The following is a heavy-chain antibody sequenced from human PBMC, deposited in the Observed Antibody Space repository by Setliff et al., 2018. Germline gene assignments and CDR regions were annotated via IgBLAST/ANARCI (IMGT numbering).Heavy chain of an antibody. Sequence: GESLKISCAASGFTFNSYGMYWVRQAPGKGLEWVAYIRFDGSHEYYGDSVKGRFTISRDISTNTLYLQMNGLRAEDAAVYYCAKSVTMIVPGAFDIRGQGTKVTVSS. CDR2: IRFDGSHE. J-gene: IGHJ3*02. V-gene: IGHV3-30*02. D-gene: IGHD3-22*01. CDR1: GFTFNSYG. CDR3: AKSVTMIVPGAFDI.